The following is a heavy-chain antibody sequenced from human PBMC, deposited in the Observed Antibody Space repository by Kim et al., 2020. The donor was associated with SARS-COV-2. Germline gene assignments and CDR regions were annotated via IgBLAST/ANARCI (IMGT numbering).Heavy chain of an antibody. J-gene: IGHJ6*03. CDR2: IYFTGNT. CDR1: GGSISPYF. D-gene: IGHD3-3*01. V-gene: IGHV4-59*12. Sequence: SETLSLTCTVSGGSISPYFWSWIRQSPQKGLEFLGYIYFTGNTNYNPSLRGRLTISVDRSKNQVSLTLTSVTAADTAIYYCARKHDQFFYMDVWGNGTRV. CDR3: ARKHDQFFYMDV.